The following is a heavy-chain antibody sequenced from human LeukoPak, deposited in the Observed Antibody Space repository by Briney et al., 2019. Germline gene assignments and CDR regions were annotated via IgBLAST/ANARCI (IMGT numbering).Heavy chain of an antibody. CDR3: AKGGSGYFLDL. J-gene: IGHJ5*02. V-gene: IGHV3-23*01. CDR2: ISNDGGGI. D-gene: IGHD3-22*01. CDR1: GFIFNNYG. Sequence: PGGSLRLSCSASGFIFNNYGLVWVRQGPGKGLEWVSAISNDGGGITYADFVQGRFTISRENSKNTLFLHMNSLRAEDTALYYCAKGGSGYFLDLWGQGTLVTVSS.